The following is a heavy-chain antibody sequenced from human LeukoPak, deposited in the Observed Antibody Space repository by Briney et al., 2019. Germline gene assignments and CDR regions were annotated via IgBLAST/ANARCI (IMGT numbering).Heavy chain of an antibody. CDR1: GLILSSYG. D-gene: IGHD4-11*01. V-gene: IGHV3-33*01. Sequence: PGPSLRLSCAASGLILSSYGIHWVRQAPGKGLEWVAVIWYDGTNIYYGDSVKGRFSISRDNSKNTVYLQMDSLRAEDTAVYYCARGAGGAFGNYVNYFDYWGQGTLVTVSS. J-gene: IGHJ4*02. CDR3: ARGAGGAFGNYVNYFDY. CDR2: IWYDGTNI.